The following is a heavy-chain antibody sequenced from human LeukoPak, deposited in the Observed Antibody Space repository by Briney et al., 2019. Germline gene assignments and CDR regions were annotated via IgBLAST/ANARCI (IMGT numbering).Heavy chain of an antibody. D-gene: IGHD6-13*01. CDR3: ASAQSIAAAGNLNWFDP. CDR2: VIPIFGTA. CDR1: GGTFSSYA. V-gene: IGHV1-69*13. Sequence: SVKVSCKASGGTFSSYAISWVRQAPGQGLEWMGGVIPIFGTANYAQKFQGRVTITADESTSTAYMELSSLRSEDTAVYYCASAQSIAAAGNLNWFDPWGQGTLVTVSS. J-gene: IGHJ5*02.